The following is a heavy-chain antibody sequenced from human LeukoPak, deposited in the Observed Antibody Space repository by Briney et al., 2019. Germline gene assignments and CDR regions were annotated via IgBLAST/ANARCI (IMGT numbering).Heavy chain of an antibody. CDR3: ARDRMRYYGSGSYYNVNWFDP. CDR1: GGSISSYY. D-gene: IGHD3-10*01. CDR2: IYYSGST. V-gene: IGHV4-59*01. Sequence: SETLSLTCTVSGGSISSYYWGWIRQPPGKGLEWIGYIYYSGSTNYNPSLKSRVTISVDTSKNQFSLKLSSVTAADTAVYYCARDRMRYYGSGSYYNVNWFDPWGQGTLVTVSS. J-gene: IGHJ5*02.